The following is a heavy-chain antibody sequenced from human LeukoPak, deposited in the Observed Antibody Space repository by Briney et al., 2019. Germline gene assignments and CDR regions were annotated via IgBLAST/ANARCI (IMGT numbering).Heavy chain of an antibody. CDR3: ARVASSSSWYALYYYYYYMDV. CDR1: GYTFSSYG. Sequence: GASVKVSCKASGYTFSSYGISWVRQAPGQGLEWMGWISAYNGNTNYAQKLQGRVTMTTDTSTSTAYMELRSLRSDDTAAYYCARVASSSSWYALYYYYYYMDVWGKGTTVTISS. CDR2: ISAYNGNT. D-gene: IGHD6-13*01. V-gene: IGHV1-18*01. J-gene: IGHJ6*03.